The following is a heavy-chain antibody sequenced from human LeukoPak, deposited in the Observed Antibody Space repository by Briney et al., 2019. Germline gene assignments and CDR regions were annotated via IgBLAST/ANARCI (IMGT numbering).Heavy chain of an antibody. D-gene: IGHD3-16*01. V-gene: IGHV1-69*05. CDR2: IIPIFGTA. CDR1: GGTFSSYA. Sequence: GASVKVSCKASGGTFSSYAISWVRQAPGQGLEWMGRIIPIFGTANYAQKFQGRVTITTDESTSTAYMELSSLRSEDTAVYYCARGLGGYMDVWGKGTTVTVSS. CDR3: ARGLGGYMDV. J-gene: IGHJ6*03.